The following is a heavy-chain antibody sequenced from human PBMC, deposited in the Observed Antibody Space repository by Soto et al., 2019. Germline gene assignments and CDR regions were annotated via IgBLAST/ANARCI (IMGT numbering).Heavy chain of an antibody. J-gene: IGHJ4*02. Sequence: QVQLVESGGGVVQPGRSLRLSCAASGFTFSSYGMHWVRQAPGKGLEWVAVISYDGRNKYYADSVKGRFTISRDNSKNTLYLQMNSLRAEDTAVYYCAKGDHIVGATNVDYWGQGTLVTVSS. CDR3: AKGDHIVGATNVDY. V-gene: IGHV3-30*18. D-gene: IGHD1-26*01. CDR1: GFTFSSYG. CDR2: ISYDGRNK.